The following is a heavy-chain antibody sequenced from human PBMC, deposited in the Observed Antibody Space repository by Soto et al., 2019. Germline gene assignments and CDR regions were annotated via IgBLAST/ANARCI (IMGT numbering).Heavy chain of an antibody. V-gene: IGHV4-61*01. CDR2: IYYSGST. J-gene: IGHJ5*02. D-gene: IGHD3-10*01. Sequence: SETLSLPCTVSADSVGSSTYDWSWIRQPAGKALEWIGSIYYSGSTHYNPSLRSRVIMSVDTSKNHFSLSLSSVTAADTAVYYCARDRGTANTHNWLGPWGQGTLVTVAS. CDR1: ADSVGSSTYD. CDR3: ARDRGTANTHNWLGP.